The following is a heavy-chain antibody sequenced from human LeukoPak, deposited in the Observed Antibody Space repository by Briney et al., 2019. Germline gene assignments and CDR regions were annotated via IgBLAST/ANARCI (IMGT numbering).Heavy chain of an antibody. CDR1: GYSFTSYW. Sequence: GESLKISCKGSGYSFTSYWIGWVRQMPGKGLEWMGVVYPGDSDTRYSPTFQGQVTISADKSINTAYLQWTTLQASDTAVYFCARQGDYGYPYYFDFWGQGTRVTVSS. CDR3: ARQGDYGYPYYFDF. J-gene: IGHJ4*02. CDR2: VYPGDSDT. D-gene: IGHD5-24*01. V-gene: IGHV5-51*01.